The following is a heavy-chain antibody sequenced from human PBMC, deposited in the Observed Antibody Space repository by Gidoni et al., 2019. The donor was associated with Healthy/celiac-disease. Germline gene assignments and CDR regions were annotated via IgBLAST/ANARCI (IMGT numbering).Heavy chain of an antibody. J-gene: IGHJ6*02. CDR1: GFTVSSNY. D-gene: IGHD3-22*01. CDR3: ASSRGPTYYYDSSARSDYYYYGMDV. V-gene: IGHV3-53*01. CDR2: IYSGGST. Sequence: EVQLVESGGGLIQPGGSLRLSCAASGFTVSSNYMSWVRQAPGKGLEWVSVIYSGGSTYYADSVKGRFTISRDNSKNTLYLQMNSLRAEDTAVYYCASSRGPTYYYDSSARSDYYYYGMDVWGQGTTVTVSS.